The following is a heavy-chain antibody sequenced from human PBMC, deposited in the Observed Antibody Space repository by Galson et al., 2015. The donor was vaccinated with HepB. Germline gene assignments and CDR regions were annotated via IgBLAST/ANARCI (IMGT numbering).Heavy chain of an antibody. CDR1: GFTFRIHG. CDR2: IWSDGSNK. CDR3: AREGNPYAYWSGLDY. D-gene: IGHD3-3*01. Sequence: SLRLSCAASGFTFRIHGMNWVRQAPGKGLEWVASIWSDGSNKYYADSVKGRFTISRDNSKNALYLQMNSLGAEDTAVYHCAREGNPYAYWSGLDYWGQGTLVTVSS. J-gene: IGHJ4*02. V-gene: IGHV3-33*01.